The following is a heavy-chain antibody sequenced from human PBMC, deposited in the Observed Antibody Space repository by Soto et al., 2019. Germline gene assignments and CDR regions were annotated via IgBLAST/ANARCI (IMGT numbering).Heavy chain of an antibody. Sequence: SVKVSCEASGFTFTSSAMQWVRQARGQRLEWIGWIVVGSGNTNYAQKFQERVTITRDMSTSTAYMELSSLRSEDTAVYYCAAFSPTRGETNNAYYYYYYMDVWG. CDR3: AAFSPTRGETNNAYYYYYYMDV. J-gene: IGHJ6*03. D-gene: IGHD3-16*01. V-gene: IGHV1-58*02. CDR1: GFTFTSSA. CDR2: IVVGSGNT.